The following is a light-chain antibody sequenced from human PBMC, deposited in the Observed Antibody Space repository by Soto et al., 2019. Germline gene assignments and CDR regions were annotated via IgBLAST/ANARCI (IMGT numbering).Light chain of an antibody. CDR2: DAS. CDR1: QSVSSY. V-gene: IGKV3-11*01. Sequence: EIVLTQSPATLSLYTGERATLSCRASQSVSSYLAWYQQRPGQAPRLLIYDASNRATGIPARFSGSGSGTDFTLTISSLEPEDFAVYYCQQRSNWPQFGQGTKVDIK. CDR3: QQRSNWPQ. J-gene: IGKJ1*01.